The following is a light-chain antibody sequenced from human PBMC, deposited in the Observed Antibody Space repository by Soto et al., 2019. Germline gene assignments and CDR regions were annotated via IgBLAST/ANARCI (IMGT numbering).Light chain of an antibody. Sequence: QSVLTQPPSASGTPGQRVNISCSGSSSNIGRNTVNWFQQLPGTAPKPLAYSDNQRPSGVPNRFSGSKSGTSASLAISGLRSGDEADYYCATWDHSLNGVVFGGGTKVTVL. J-gene: IGLJ2*01. CDR2: SDN. V-gene: IGLV1-44*01. CDR1: SSNIGRNT. CDR3: ATWDHSLNGVV.